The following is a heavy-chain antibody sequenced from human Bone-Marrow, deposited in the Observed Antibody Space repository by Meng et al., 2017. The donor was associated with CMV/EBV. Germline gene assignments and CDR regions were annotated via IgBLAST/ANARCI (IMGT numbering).Heavy chain of an antibody. CDR2: IYYSGST. J-gene: IGHJ3*02. CDR1: GGSINNSSYY. V-gene: IGHV4-39*07. D-gene: IGHD3-10*01. Sequence: SEPLSLTCTVSGGSINNSSYYWGWIRQSPGKGLEWIGNIYYSGSTYYQPSLKRRVTITVDTSKNQFSLKLSSVTAADTAIYYCARLTILRGLLHVRAFDIWGQGTMVTVSS. CDR3: ARLTILRGLLHVRAFDI.